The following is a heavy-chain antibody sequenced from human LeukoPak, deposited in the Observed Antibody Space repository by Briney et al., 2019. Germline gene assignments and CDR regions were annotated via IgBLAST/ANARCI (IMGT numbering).Heavy chain of an antibody. CDR1: GASISSHY. J-gene: IGHJ4*02. V-gene: IGHV4-59*11. D-gene: IGHD3-22*01. Sequence: SETLSLTCTAPGASISSHYWSWIRKPPGKDLDWIGYISYGGSTIYNPSLRSRVTISADTSKNQFSLRLSSVTAADTAVYYCARIRDSSGYPYDYWGQGTLVTVSS. CDR2: ISYGGST. CDR3: ARIRDSSGYPYDY.